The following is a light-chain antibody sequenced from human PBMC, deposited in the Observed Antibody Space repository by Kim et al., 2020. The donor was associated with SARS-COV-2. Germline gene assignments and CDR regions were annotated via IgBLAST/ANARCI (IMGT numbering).Light chain of an antibody. CDR3: CSYAGSSTSV. CDR1: SSDVGNYNL. V-gene: IGLV2-23*02. Sequence: QSVLTQPPSVSAAPGQSITISCTGTSSDVGNYNLVSWYQQHPGKAPKLKIYEVTKRPSGVSNRFSGSKSGNTASLTISGLQAEDEADYYCCSYAGSSTSVFGTGTKVTVL. CDR2: EVT. J-gene: IGLJ1*01.